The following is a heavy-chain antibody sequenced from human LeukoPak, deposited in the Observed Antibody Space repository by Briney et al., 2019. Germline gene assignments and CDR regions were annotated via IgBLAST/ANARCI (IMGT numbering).Heavy chain of an antibody. CDR1: GFTFSSYG. D-gene: IGHD6-19*01. V-gene: IGHV3-30*18. CDR2: ISYDGSNK. CDR3: AKDQWLVFPPPYYYYGMDV. J-gene: IGHJ6*02. Sequence: PGGSLRLSCAASGFTFSSYGMHWVRQAPGKGLEWVAVISYDGSNKYYADSVKGRFTISRDNSKNTLYLQMNSLRAEDTAVYYCAKDQWLVFPPPYYYYGMDVWGQGTTVTVSS.